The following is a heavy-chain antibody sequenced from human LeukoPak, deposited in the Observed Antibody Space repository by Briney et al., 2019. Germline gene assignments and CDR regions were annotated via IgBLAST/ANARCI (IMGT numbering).Heavy chain of an antibody. D-gene: IGHD2-2*01. Sequence: PGGSLRLSCAASGFTFSNYAMSWVRQAPGQGLESVSTISGSGGSTYYADSVKGRFTISRDNSKNTLYLQLNSLRAEDTAVYYCAKSTSPLYYYYGMDVWGQGTTVTVSS. CDR1: GFTFSNYA. J-gene: IGHJ6*02. CDR3: AKSTSPLYYYYGMDV. CDR2: ISGSGGST. V-gene: IGHV3-23*01.